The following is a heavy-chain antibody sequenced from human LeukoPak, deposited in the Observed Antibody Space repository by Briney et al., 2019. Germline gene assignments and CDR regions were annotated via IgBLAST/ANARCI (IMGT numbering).Heavy chain of an antibody. D-gene: IGHD3-22*01. CDR1: GFTFSSYS. Sequence: GGSLRLSCAASGFTFSSYSMNWVRQAPGKGLEWVSSISSSSSYIYYADSVKGRFTISRDNAKNSLYLRMNSLRAEDTAVYYCARDQRNNYDSSGYYYGPFWDYWGRGTLVTVSS. CDR3: ARDQRNNYDSSGYYYGPFWDY. V-gene: IGHV3-21*01. J-gene: IGHJ4*02. CDR2: ISSSSSYI.